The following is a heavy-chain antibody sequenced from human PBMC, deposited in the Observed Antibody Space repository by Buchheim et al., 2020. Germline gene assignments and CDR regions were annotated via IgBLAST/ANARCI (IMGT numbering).Heavy chain of an antibody. CDR2: IYYSGST. CDR1: GGSVSSGSYY. CDR3: AREGASYYFDY. V-gene: IGHV4-61*01. D-gene: IGHD1-26*01. J-gene: IGHJ4*02. Sequence: QVQLQESGPGLVKPSETLSLTCTVSGGSVSSGSYYWSWLRQPPGKGLEWIGYIYYSGSTNYNPSLKSRVTISVDTSKNQFSLKLSSVTAADTAVYYCAREGASYYFDYWGQGTL.